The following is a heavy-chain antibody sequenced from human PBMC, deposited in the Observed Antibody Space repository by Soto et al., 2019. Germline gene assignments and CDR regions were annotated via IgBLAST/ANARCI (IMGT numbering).Heavy chain of an antibody. CDR2: ISSSSSYI. D-gene: IGHD3-3*01. CDR3: ARDYYDFWSGQPYYYYMDV. V-gene: IGHV3-21*01. CDR1: GFTFSSYS. J-gene: IGHJ6*03. Sequence: GGSLRLSCAASGFTFSSYSMNWVRQAPGKGLEWVSSISSSSSYIYYADSVKGRFTISRDNAKNSLYLQMNSLRAEDTAVYYCARDYYDFWSGQPYYYYMDVWGKATTVTVS.